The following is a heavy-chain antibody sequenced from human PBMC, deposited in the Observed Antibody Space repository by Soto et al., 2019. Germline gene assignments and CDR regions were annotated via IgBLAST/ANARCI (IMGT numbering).Heavy chain of an antibody. CDR1: PRTFSSYA. D-gene: IGHD3-3*01. J-gene: IGHJ4*02. V-gene: IGHV1-69*12. Sequence: QVQPVHPAAPPTHPPPPLTPSPHPPPRTFSSYAISWVRQAPGQGLEWMGGIIPIFGTANYAQKFQGRVTITADESTSTAYMELSSLRSEDTAVYYCARGSRFSPDYWGQGTLVTVSS. CDR3: ARGSRFSPDY. CDR2: IIPIFGTA.